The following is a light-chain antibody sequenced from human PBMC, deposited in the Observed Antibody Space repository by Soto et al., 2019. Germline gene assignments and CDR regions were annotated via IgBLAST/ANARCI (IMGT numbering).Light chain of an antibody. V-gene: IGKV1-5*01. CDR1: QRISSW. CDR3: QQYNSYPS. J-gene: IGKJ1*01. CDR2: DAS. Sequence: DIQMTQSPSTLSASVGDRVTITCLASQRISSWLAWYQQKPGKAPKLLIYDASSLESGVPSRFSGSGSVTELTLTISSLQPDDCATYYCQQYNSYPSFGQGTKVEIK.